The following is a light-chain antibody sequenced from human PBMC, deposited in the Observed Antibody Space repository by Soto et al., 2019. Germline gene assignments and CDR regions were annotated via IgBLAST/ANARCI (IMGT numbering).Light chain of an antibody. J-gene: IGLJ1*01. V-gene: IGLV1-40*01. CDR1: SSNIGAGYE. CDR3: QSYDSRLSGYV. CDR2: ENN. Sequence: QSVLTQPPSVSEAPGQRVTISGTGSSSNIGAGYEAHWYQQVPGTAPKLLIYENNNRPSGVPDRFSGSKSGTSASLTITGLQAEDEAEYYCQSYDSRLSGYVFGTGTMLTVL.